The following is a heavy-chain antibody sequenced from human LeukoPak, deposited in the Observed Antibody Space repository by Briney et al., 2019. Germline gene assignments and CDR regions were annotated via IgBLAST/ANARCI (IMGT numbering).Heavy chain of an antibody. D-gene: IGHD4-17*01. V-gene: IGHV3-48*02. CDR1: GFSFSSYI. CDR2: ISTSSSTI. CDR3: ARGGDYRVYYHTMDV. Sequence: GGSLRLPCAASGFSFSSYIMNWVRQAPGKGLEWVSYISTSSSTIYYADSVKGRFTISRDNAKNSLYLQMNSLRDGDTAVYYCARGGDYRVYYHTMDVWGQGTTVSVSS. J-gene: IGHJ6*02.